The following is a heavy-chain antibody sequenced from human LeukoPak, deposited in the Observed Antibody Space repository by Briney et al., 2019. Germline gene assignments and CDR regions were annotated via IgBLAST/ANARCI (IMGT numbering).Heavy chain of an antibody. CDR2: INHSGST. Sequence: SETLSLTCAVYGGSFSGYYWSWIRQPPGKGVEWIGEINHSGSTDYNPSLKSRVTISIDKSKNHFSLKLTSVTAADTAIYYCARDTYNWNVDAFDPWGQGTLVTVSS. D-gene: IGHD1-20*01. V-gene: IGHV4-34*01. J-gene: IGHJ5*02. CDR1: GGSFSGYY. CDR3: ARDTYNWNVDAFDP.